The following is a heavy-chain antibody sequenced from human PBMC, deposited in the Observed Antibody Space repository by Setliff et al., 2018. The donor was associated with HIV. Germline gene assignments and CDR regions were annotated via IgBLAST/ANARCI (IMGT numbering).Heavy chain of an antibody. V-gene: IGHV3-23*01. CDR2: ISGPGSSS. CDR3: AKWHSTAWYSGYYIDN. J-gene: IGHJ4*02. D-gene: IGHD6-19*01. Sequence: GESLKISCAASGFTFSTSAMTWVRRTPWKGLEWVSSISGPGSSSYYADSVKGRFTISRDNSKDTLFLQMNVLSAGDTAIYYCAKWHSTAWYSGYYIDNWGQGTQVTVSS. CDR1: GFTFSTSA.